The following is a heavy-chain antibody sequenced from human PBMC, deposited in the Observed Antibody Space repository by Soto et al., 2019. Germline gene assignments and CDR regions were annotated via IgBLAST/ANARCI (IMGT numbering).Heavy chain of an antibody. D-gene: IGHD2-15*01. CDR2: ISSSSSYI. J-gene: IGHJ6*02. CDR3: ARDAQDIVVVVAATTYGMDV. V-gene: IGHV3-21*01. Sequence: EVQLVESGGGLVKPGGSLRLSCAASGFTFSSYSMNWVCQAPGKGLEWVSSISSSSSYIYYADSVKGRFTISRDNAKNSLYLQMNSLRAEDTAVYYCARDAQDIVVVVAATTYGMDVWGQGTTVTVSS. CDR1: GFTFSSYS.